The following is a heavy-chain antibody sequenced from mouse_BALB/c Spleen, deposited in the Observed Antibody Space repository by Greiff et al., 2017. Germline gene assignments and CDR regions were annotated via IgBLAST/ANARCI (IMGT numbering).Heavy chain of an antibody. D-gene: IGHD2-10*01. CDR1: GYTFTSYD. V-gene: IGHV1S33*01. CDR3: ARRAYYGNHDGGFAY. CDR2: IYPGDGST. J-gene: IGHJ3*01. Sequence: LVESGPELVKPGALVKISCKASGYTFTSYDINWVKQRPGQGLEWIGWIYPGDGSTKYNEKFKGKATLTADKSSSTAYMQLSSLTSENSAVYFCARRAYYGNHDGGFAYWGQGTLVTVSA.